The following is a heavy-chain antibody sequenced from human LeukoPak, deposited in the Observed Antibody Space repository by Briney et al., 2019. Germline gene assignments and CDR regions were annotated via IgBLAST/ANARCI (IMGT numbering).Heavy chain of an antibody. Sequence: ASVKVSCKASGYTFTSYGISWGRQAPGQGLEWVGWISAYNGNTNNAQKLQGRVTMTTDTFTSTAYMELRSLRPDDTAVYYCARARFLEWLGFPDNWFDPWGQGTLVTVSS. J-gene: IGHJ5*02. CDR2: ISAYNGNT. D-gene: IGHD3-3*01. CDR1: GYTFTSYG. V-gene: IGHV1-18*01. CDR3: ARARFLEWLGFPDNWFDP.